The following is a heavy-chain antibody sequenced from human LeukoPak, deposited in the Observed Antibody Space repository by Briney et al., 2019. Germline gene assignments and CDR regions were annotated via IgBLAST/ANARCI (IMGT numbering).Heavy chain of an antibody. CDR1: GFTFSSYA. CDR3: ARGSRYFDWLSGFDY. D-gene: IGHD3-9*01. V-gene: IGHV3-64*01. J-gene: IGHJ4*02. CDR2: ISSNGGST. Sequence: GGSLRLSCAASGFTFSSYAMHWVRQAPGKELEYVSAISSNGGSTYYANSVKGRFTISRDNSKNTLYLQMGSLRAEDMAVYYCARGSRYFDWLSGFDYWGQGTLVTVSS.